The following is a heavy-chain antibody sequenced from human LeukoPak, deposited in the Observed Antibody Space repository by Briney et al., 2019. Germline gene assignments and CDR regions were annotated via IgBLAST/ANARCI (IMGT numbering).Heavy chain of an antibody. Sequence: SETLSLTCTVSGGSISSYYWSWIRQPPGKGLEWIGYIYYSGSTNYNPSLKSRVTISVDTSKNQFSLKLSSVTAADTALYYCATTWIIGYCSGGSCPFDYWGQGTLVTVSS. D-gene: IGHD2-15*01. CDR2: IYYSGST. V-gene: IGHV4-59*01. CDR3: ATTWIIGYCSGGSCPFDY. J-gene: IGHJ4*02. CDR1: GGSISSYY.